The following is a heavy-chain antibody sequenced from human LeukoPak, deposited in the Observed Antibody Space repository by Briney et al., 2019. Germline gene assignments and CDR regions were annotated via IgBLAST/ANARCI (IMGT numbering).Heavy chain of an antibody. V-gene: IGHV3-21*01. CDR1: GFTFSTYN. J-gene: IGHJ4*02. D-gene: IGHD2-15*01. CDR3: ARGPSYCSGGSCYSPFDY. Sequence: PGGSLRLSCAASGFTFSTYNMNWVRQAPGKGLEWVSSISSSGTYMYYADSVKGRFTISRDNANNSLFLQMSSLRAEDTAVYYCARGPSYCSGGSCYSPFDYWGQGTLVTVSS. CDR2: ISSSGTYM.